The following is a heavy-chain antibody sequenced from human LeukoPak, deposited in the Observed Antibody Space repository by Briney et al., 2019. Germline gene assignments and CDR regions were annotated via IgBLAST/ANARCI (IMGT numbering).Heavy chain of an antibody. V-gene: IGHV4-59*01. Sequence: SETLSLTCTVSGGSISSYYWSWIRQPPGKGLEWIGCIYYSGNTNYNSSLRSRVTISVDTSKNQFSLKLSSVTAADTDVYYCARVAGYDSSGYYYRNSDLWGRGTLVTVSS. CDR1: GGSISSYY. CDR3: ARVAGYDSSGYYYRNSDL. D-gene: IGHD3-22*01. CDR2: IYYSGNT. J-gene: IGHJ2*01.